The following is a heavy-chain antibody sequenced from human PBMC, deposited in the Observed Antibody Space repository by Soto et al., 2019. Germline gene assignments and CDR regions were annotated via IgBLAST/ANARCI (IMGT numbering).Heavy chain of an antibody. CDR2: ISSRSDI. CDR3: AREYTAWPLAYGMDV. V-gene: IGHV3-21*01. Sequence: GGSLRLSCVGSGFTFSTYSIKWVRQAPGKGLEWVSSISSRSDIYYADSVKGRFTISRDNAKNSVSLQMNSLRAEDTAVYYCAREYTAWPLAYGMDVWGQGTTVTVSS. J-gene: IGHJ6*02. CDR1: GFTFSTYS. D-gene: IGHD2-2*02.